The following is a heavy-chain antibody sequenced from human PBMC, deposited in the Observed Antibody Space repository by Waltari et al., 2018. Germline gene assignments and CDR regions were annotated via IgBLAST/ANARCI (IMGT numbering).Heavy chain of an antibody. Sequence: QVQLQQWGAGLLKPSETLSLTCAVYGGSFSGYYWSWIRQPPGKGLEWIGEINHSGSTNYNPSLKSRVTISVDTSKNQFSLKLSSVTAADTAVYYCARVLGGLGRVGAIDYWGQGTLVTVSS. CDR3: ARVLGGLGRVGAIDY. J-gene: IGHJ4*02. D-gene: IGHD1-26*01. V-gene: IGHV4-34*01. CDR1: GGSFSGYY. CDR2: INHSGST.